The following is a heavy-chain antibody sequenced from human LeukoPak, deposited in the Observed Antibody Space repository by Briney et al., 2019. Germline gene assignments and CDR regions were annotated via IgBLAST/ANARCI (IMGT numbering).Heavy chain of an antibody. CDR2: ISYDGSNK. CDR1: GFTFSSYA. CDR3: AKDPAAAVAAIRGFDC. V-gene: IGHV3-30-3*01. J-gene: IGHJ4*02. D-gene: IGHD6-19*01. Sequence: GGSLRLSCAASGFTFSSYAMHWVRQAPGKGLEWVAVISYDGSNKYYADSVKGRFTISRDNSKNTLYLQMNSLRAEDTAVYYCAKDPAAAVAAIRGFDCWGQGTLVTVSS.